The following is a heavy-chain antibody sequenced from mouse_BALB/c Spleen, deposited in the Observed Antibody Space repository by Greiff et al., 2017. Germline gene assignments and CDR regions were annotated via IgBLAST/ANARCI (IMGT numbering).Heavy chain of an antibody. CDR3: VRDLGRYAMDY. D-gene: IGHD4-1*01. V-gene: IGHV2-9-2*01. CDR2: IWTGGGT. CDR1: GFSLTSYD. J-gene: IGHJ4*01. Sequence: QVQLKESGPGLVAPSQSLSITCTVSGFSLTSYDISWIRQPPGKGLEWLGVIWTGGGTNYNSAFMSRLSISKDNSKSQVFLKMNSLQTDDTAIYYCVRDLGRYAMDYWGQGTSVTVSS.